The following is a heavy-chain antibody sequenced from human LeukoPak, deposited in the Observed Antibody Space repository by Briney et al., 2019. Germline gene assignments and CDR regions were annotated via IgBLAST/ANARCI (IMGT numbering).Heavy chain of an antibody. D-gene: IGHD2-2*03. CDR3: ARDLGYCSSTSCYGGYYYGMDV. Sequence: SVTVSCKASGYTFTGYYMHWVRQAPGQGLGWMGWINPNCGGTNYAQKFQGRVTITRDTSISTAYMELSRLRSDDTAVYYCARDLGYCSSTSCYGGYYYGMDVWGQGTTVTVSS. V-gene: IGHV1-2*02. CDR1: GYTFTGYY. J-gene: IGHJ6*02. CDR2: INPNCGGT.